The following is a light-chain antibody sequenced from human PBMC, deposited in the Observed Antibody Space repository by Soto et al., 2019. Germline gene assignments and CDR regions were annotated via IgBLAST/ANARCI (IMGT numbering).Light chain of an antibody. CDR3: QSSDSSLSVFCV. CDR1: SSNIGAGYD. CDR2: GNS. J-gene: IGLJ1*01. V-gene: IGLV1-40*01. Sequence: QSVLTQPPSVSGAPGQRVTISCTGSSSNIGAGYDVHWYQQLPGTAPKLLIYGNSNRPSGVPDRFSASKSGTSASLAITGLQAEDEAAYYCQSSDSSLSVFCVFGAGTKLTVL.